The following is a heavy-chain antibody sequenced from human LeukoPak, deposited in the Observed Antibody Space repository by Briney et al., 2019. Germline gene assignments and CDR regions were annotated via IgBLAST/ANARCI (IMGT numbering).Heavy chain of an antibody. CDR2: IYYSGST. J-gene: IGHJ4*02. CDR3: ARGDGSRSIPLDY. V-gene: IGHV4-59*01. CDR1: GGSISSYY. Sequence: SETLSLTCTVSGGSISSYYWSWIRQPPGKGLEWIGYIYYSGSTNYNPSLKSRVTISVDTSKNQFSLKLSSVTAADTAVYYCARGDGSRSIPLDYWGQGTLVTVSS. D-gene: IGHD3-10*01.